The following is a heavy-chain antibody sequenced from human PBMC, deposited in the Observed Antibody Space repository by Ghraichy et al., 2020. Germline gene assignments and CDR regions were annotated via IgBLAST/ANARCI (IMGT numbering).Heavy chain of an antibody. CDR2: ISGSGGST. V-gene: IGHV3-23*01. D-gene: IGHD1-26*01. J-gene: IGHJ2*01. CDR3: AKTHSGSYYGLYWYFDL. CDR1: GFTFSSYA. Sequence: GESLNISCAASGFTFSSYAMSWVRQAPGKGLEWVSAISGSGGSTYYADSVKGRFTISRDNSKNTLYLQMNSLRAEDTAVYYCAKTHSGSYYGLYWYFDLWGRGTLVTVSS.